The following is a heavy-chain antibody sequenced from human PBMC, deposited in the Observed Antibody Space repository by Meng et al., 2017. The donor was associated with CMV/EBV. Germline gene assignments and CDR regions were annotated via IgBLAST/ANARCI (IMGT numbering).Heavy chain of an antibody. CDR3: TREEEVAAAEGRFDP. J-gene: IGHJ5*02. D-gene: IGHD2-15*01. CDR2: TYYRSKWYN. CDR1: GDSVSSNSAA. Sequence: SETLSLTCAISGDSVSSNSAAWNWIRQSPSRGLEWLGRTYYRSKWYNDYAVSVKSRITINPDTSKNQFSLQLNSVTPEDTAVYYCTREEEVAAAEGRFDPWGQGTLVTVSS. V-gene: IGHV6-1*01.